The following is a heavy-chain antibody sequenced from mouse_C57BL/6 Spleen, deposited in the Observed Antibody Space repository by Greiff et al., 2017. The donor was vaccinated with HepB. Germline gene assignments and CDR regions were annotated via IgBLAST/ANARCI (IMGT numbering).Heavy chain of an antibody. D-gene: IGHD1-1*01. CDR2: IDPENGDT. CDR1: GFNIKDDY. V-gene: IGHV14-4*01. J-gene: IGHJ3*01. CDR3: TSYYYGSSFAY. Sequence: VQLKQSGAELVRPGASVKLSCTASGFNIKDDYMHWVKQRPEQGLEWIGWIDPENGDTEYASKFQGKATIKADTSSNTAYLQLSSLTSEDTAVYYCTSYYYGSSFAYWGQGTLVTVSA.